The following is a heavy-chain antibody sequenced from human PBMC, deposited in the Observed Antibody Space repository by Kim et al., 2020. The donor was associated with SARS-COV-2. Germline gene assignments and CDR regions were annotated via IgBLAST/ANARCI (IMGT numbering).Heavy chain of an antibody. CDR3: ARRHSGWYVSYWYFDL. J-gene: IGHJ2*01. Sequence: SETLSLTCTVSGGSISSYYWSWIRQPPGKGLEWIGYIYYSGSTNYNPSLKSRVTISVDTSKNQFSLKLSSVTAADTAVYYCARRHSGWYVSYWYFDLWGRGTLVTVSS. CDR2: IYYSGST. CDR1: GGSISSYY. V-gene: IGHV4-59*13. D-gene: IGHD6-19*01.